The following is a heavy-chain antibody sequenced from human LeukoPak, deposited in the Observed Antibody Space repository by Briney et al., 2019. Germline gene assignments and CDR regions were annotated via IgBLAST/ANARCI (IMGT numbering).Heavy chain of an antibody. V-gene: IGHV1-69*13. D-gene: IGHD2-2*01. CDR3: AREAENPRNIVVVPAAMSDYYYYGMDV. J-gene: IGHJ6*02. CDR1: GYTFTSYY. CDR2: IIPIFGTA. Sequence: SVKVSCKASGYTFTSYYMHWVRQAPGQGLEWMGGIIPIFGTANYAQKFQGRVTITADESTSTAYMELSSLRSEDTAVYYCAREAENPRNIVVVPAAMSDYYYYGMDVWGQGTTVTVSS.